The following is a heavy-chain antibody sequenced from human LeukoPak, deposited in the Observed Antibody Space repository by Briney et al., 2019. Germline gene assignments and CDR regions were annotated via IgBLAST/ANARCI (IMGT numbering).Heavy chain of an antibody. J-gene: IGHJ4*02. Sequence: SETLSLTCAVYGGSFSGYYWSWIRQPPGKGLEWIGEINHSGGTNYNPSLKSRVTISVDTSTNQFSLKLSSVTAADTAVYYCARSGPGYCSSTSCRPFDYWGQGTLVTVSS. CDR1: GGSFSGYY. D-gene: IGHD2-2*01. CDR2: INHSGGT. V-gene: IGHV4-34*01. CDR3: ARSGPGYCSSTSCRPFDY.